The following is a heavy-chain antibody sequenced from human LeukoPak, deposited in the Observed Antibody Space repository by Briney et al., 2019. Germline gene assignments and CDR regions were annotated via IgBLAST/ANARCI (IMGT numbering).Heavy chain of an antibody. D-gene: IGHD2-15*01. CDR2: ISYDGSSK. Sequence: GGSLRLSCAASGFTFSSYAMHWVRQAPGKGLEWVAVISYDGSSKYYADSVKGRFTISRDNSKNTLYLQMSSLGPEDTAVYYCASEEVVVAADDYWGQGTLVTVSS. V-gene: IGHV3-30*04. CDR3: ASEEVVVAADDY. CDR1: GFTFSSYA. J-gene: IGHJ4*02.